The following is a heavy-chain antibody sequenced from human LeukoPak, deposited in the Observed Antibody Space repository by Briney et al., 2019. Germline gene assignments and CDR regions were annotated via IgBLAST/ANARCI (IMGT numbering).Heavy chain of an antibody. CDR1: GFTFSSYG. Sequence: GGSLRLSCAASGFTFSSYGMHWVRQAPGKGLEWVAFIRYDGSNKYYVDSVKGRFAVSRDNSKNTLYLQMNSLRAEDTAVYYCAKDLYRAMVTGDAFDIWGQGTMVTVSS. CDR2: IRYDGSNK. CDR3: AKDLYRAMVTGDAFDI. D-gene: IGHD4/OR15-4a*01. V-gene: IGHV3-30*02. J-gene: IGHJ3*02.